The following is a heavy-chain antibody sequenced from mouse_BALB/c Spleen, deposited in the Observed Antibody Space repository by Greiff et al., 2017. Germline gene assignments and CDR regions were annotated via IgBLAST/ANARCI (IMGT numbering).Heavy chain of an antibody. J-gene: IGHJ3*01. D-gene: IGHD2-1*01. V-gene: IGHV7-3*02. CDR1: GFTFTDYY. CDR3: ARYEGYGNPAWFAY. Sequence: EVMLVESGGGLVQPGGSLRLSCATSGFTFTDYYMSWVRQPPGKALEWLGFIRNKANGYTTEYSASVKGRFTISRDNSQSILYLQMNTLRAEDSATYYCARYEGYGNPAWFAYWGQGTLVTVSA. CDR2: IRNKANGYTT.